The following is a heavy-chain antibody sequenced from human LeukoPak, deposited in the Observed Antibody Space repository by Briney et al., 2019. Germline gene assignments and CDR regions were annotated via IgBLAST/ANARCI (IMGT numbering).Heavy chain of an antibody. Sequence: SETLSLTCAVYGGSFSGYYWSWIRQPPGKGLEWIGEINHSGSTNYNPSLKGRVTISVDTSKNQFSLKLSSVTAADTAVYYCASLRLLSYWGQGTLVTVSS. CDR1: GGSFSGYY. D-gene: IGHD5-12*01. CDR2: INHSGST. CDR3: ASLRLLSY. V-gene: IGHV4-34*01. J-gene: IGHJ4*02.